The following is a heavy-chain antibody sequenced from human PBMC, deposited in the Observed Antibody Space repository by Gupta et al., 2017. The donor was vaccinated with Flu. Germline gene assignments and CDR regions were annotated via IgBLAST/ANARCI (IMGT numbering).Heavy chain of an antibody. CDR1: GFTFRSYA. D-gene: IGHD1-26*01. CDR3: ARDTLMVGDTRSHPPFDS. Sequence: QVQLVETGGGVVEPGRSLRLSSVDSGFTFRSYAIYWVRQAPGKGLEGVSVISYDGNIQYYADSVQGRFTISRDNSKTTLYLHMTSLRAEDTATYFCARDTLMVGDTRSHPPFDSWGQGTLVTVSS. CDR2: ISYDGNIQ. V-gene: IGHV3-30*14. J-gene: IGHJ4*01.